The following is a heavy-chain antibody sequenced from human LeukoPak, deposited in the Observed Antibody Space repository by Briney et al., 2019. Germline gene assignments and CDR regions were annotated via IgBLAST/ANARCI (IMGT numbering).Heavy chain of an antibody. CDR1: GFTFSNYE. V-gene: IGHV3-48*03. D-gene: IGHD3-10*01. Sequence: GGSLRLSCAASGFTFSNYEINWVRQAPGRGLEWISYISGSGTSIYHANSVKGRFTISRDNAKNSVYLQMNSLRAEDTAVYYCARETYYGPGSYSDFALDYWGQGTLVTVSS. J-gene: IGHJ4*02. CDR2: ISGSGTSI. CDR3: ARETYYGPGSYSDFALDY.